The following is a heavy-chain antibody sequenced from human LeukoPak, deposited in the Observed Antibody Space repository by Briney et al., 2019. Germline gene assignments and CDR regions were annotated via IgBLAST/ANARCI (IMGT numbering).Heavy chain of an antibody. CDR2: IKQDGSET. V-gene: IGHV3-7*03. CDR3: TRDGGVGYPSSWGGGLYNFDC. Sequence: GGSLRLSCAASGFTFSNHWMSWVRQAPGKGPEWVADIKQDGSETYYVDSVKGRFTISRDNAKNSLYLQMNSLRAEDTAVYYCTRDGGVGYPSSWGGGLYNFDCWGQGTLVTVSS. CDR1: GFTFSNHW. J-gene: IGHJ4*02. D-gene: IGHD6-13*01.